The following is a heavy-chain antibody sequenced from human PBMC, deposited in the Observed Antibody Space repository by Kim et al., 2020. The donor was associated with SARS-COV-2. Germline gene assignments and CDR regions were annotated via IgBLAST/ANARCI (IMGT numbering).Heavy chain of an antibody. CDR3: ARVAATFDWLSPNDYYY. V-gene: IGHV3-30*04. D-gene: IGHD3-9*01. Sequence: GGSLRLSCAASGFTFSSYAMHWVRQAPGKGLEWVADISCDGSNTYYADSVKGRFTISRDNSKNTLYLQMNSLRAEDTAVYYCARVAATFDWLSPNDYYY. J-gene: IGHJ6*01. CDR1: GFTFSSYA. CDR2: ISCDGSNT.